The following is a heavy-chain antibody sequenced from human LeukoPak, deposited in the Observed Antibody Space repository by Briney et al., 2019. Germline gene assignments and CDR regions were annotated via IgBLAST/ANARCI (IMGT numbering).Heavy chain of an antibody. V-gene: IGHV1-2*02. CDR2: INPNSGGT. Sequence: ASVKVSCRASGYTFTGYYMHWVRQAPGQGLEWMGWINPNSGGTNYAQKFQGRVTMTRDTSISTAYMELSRLRSDDKAVYYCARDGYDSSGYYPLGAFDIWGQGTMVTVSS. CDR3: ARDGYDSSGYYPLGAFDI. CDR1: GYTFTGYY. D-gene: IGHD3-22*01. J-gene: IGHJ3*02.